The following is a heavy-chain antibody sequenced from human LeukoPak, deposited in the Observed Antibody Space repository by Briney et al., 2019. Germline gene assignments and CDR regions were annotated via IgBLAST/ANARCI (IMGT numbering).Heavy chain of an antibody. J-gene: IGHJ4*02. V-gene: IGHV1-18*01. CDR1: GYTFTSYG. Sequence: GASVKVSCKASGYTFTSYGISWVRQAPGQGLEWMGWISAYNGNTNYGQKLQGRVTMTTDTSTSTAYMELRSLRSDDTAVYYCARDPQQTKPGYGDFNPFDYWGQGTLVTVSS. CDR3: ARDPQQTKPGYGDFNPFDY. D-gene: IGHD4-17*01. CDR2: ISAYNGNT.